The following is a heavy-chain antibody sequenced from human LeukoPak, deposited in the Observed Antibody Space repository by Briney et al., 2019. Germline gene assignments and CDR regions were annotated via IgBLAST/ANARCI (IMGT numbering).Heavy chain of an antibody. V-gene: IGHV1-24*01. D-gene: IGHD1-26*01. CDR1: GYTLTELS. CDR3: ATAGGSYYPFDY. J-gene: IGHJ4*02. Sequence: ASVKVSCKVSGYTLTELSMHWVRQAPGKGLEWMGGFDPEDGETIYAQKFQGRVTMTEDTSTDTAYMELSSLRSEDTAVSYCATAGGSYYPFDYWGQGTLVTVSS. CDR2: FDPEDGET.